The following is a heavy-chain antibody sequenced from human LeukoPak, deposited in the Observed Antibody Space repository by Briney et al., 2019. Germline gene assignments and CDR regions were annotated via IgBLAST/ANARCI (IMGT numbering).Heavy chain of an antibody. CDR1: GFAFSSYS. J-gene: IGHJ3*02. CDR3: AREFVGYYDSSGYPGAFDI. Sequence: NPGGSLRLSCAASGFAFSSYSVNWVRQAPGKGLEWVSFISSTISYIYYADSVKGRFTISRDNAKNSLYLQMNSLRAEDTAVYYCAREFVGYYDSSGYPGAFDIWGQGTMVTVSS. D-gene: IGHD3-22*01. CDR2: ISSTISYI. V-gene: IGHV3-21*01.